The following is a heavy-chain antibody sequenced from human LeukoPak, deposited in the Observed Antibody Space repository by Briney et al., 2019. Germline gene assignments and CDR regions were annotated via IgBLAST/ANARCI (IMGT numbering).Heavy chain of an antibody. V-gene: IGHV3-48*03. CDR3: AREGHYCSSTSCYDWFDP. CDR2: ISGNGATF. J-gene: IGHJ5*02. Sequence: GGSLRLSCAASGFTFSNYEMNWVRQAPGEGLEWVSYISGNGATFYYADSVKGRFTISRDNAKSSLYLQMNSLRAEDTAVYYCAREGHYCSSTSCYDWFDPWGQGTLVTVSS. D-gene: IGHD2-2*01. CDR1: GFTFSNYE.